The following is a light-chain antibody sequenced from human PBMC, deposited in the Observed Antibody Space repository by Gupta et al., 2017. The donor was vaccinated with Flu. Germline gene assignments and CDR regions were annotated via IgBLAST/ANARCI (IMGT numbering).Light chain of an antibody. Sequence: QPVFPQPPSVAAAPGQTVTASCSGSSSNIGNNHVSWYQQLPGTAPNLILYDNNQRLSGLHGRFSGAKYVTSATMVITGLQTGEEADYYCGRGDSSLSAYVFAGGTKLTVL. V-gene: IGLV1-51*01. CDR1: SSNIGNNH. CDR2: DNN. J-gene: IGLJ1*01. CDR3: GRGDSSLSAYV.